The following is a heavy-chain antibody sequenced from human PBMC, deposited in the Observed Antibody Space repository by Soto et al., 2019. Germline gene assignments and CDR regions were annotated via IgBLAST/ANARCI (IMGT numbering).Heavy chain of an antibody. Sequence: KASETLSLTCTVSGGSNIRDGYYWSWIRQPPGKGLEWIGEINHSGNINYNPSLKSRVTISVDTSKNQFSLKLRSVTAADTAVYYCARGNGMMLTVQGDAPDKYYLDSWSQGTLVTVSS. CDR2: INHSGNI. CDR3: ARGNGMMLTVQGDAPDKYYLDS. D-gene: IGHD2-8*01. V-gene: IGHV4-39*07. CDR1: GGSNIRDGYY. J-gene: IGHJ4*02.